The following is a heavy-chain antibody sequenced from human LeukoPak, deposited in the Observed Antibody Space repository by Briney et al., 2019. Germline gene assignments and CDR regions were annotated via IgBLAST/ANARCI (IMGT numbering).Heavy chain of an antibody. CDR1: GFTVSSNY. V-gene: IGHV3-66*01. CDR2: IYSGGST. Sequence: GGSLRLSCAASGFTVSSNYMSWVRQAPGKGLEWVSVIYSGGSTYYADSVKGRFTISRDNSKNTLYLQMNGLRAEDTAVYYCARDSPPYYYGSGSYYMDVWGKGTTVTISS. J-gene: IGHJ6*03. CDR3: ARDSPPYYYGSGSYYMDV. D-gene: IGHD3-10*01.